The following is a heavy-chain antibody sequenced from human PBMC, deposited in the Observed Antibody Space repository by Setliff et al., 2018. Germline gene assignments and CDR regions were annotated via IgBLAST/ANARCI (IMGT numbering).Heavy chain of an antibody. CDR2: IFPADADT. V-gene: IGHV5-51*01. D-gene: IGHD3-22*01. Sequence: GESLKISCKESRDSFTNYWIIWVRQVPGKGLEWMGMIFPADADTRYNPSFKGQVTMSLDRSITTAYLQWDSLKASDTAMYYCARPTHYYDSSGYPGNAFDIWGQGTMVTV. CDR3: ARPTHYYDSSGYPGNAFDI. CDR1: RDSFTNYW. J-gene: IGHJ3*02.